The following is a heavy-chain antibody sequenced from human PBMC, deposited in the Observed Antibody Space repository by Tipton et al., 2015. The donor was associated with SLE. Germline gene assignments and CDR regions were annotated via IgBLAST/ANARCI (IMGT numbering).Heavy chain of an antibody. CDR1: GYSITSGYY. CDR2: IYHDGST. D-gene: IGHD3-9*01. J-gene: IGHJ4*02. Sequence: GLVKPSEPLSLTCAVSGYSITSGYYWNWIRQPPGKGLEWIGEIYHDGSTNYKPPLKSRVTISLDTSNNQFSLNLNSVTAADTAVYYCTRGTNYDLFNEGLYFHLWGQGTQVTVSS. V-gene: IGHV4-38-2*01. CDR3: TRGTNYDLFNEGLYFHL.